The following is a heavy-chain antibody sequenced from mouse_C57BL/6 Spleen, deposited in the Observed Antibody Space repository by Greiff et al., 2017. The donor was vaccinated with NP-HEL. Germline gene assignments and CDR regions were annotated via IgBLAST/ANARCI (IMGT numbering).Heavy chain of an antibody. CDR2: ILPGSGST. J-gene: IGHJ4*01. Sequence: VQRVESGAELMKPGASVKLSCKATGYTFTGYWIEWVKQRPGHGLEWIGEILPGSGSTNYNEKFKGKATFTADTSSNTAYMQLSSLTTEDSAIYYCSQGSSYRNYAMDYWGQGTSVTVSS. D-gene: IGHD1-1*01. V-gene: IGHV1-9*01. CDR3: SQGSSYRNYAMDY. CDR1: GYTFTGYW.